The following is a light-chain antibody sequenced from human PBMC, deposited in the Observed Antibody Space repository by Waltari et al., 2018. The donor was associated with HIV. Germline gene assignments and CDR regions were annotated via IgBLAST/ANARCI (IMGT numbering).Light chain of an antibody. CDR1: SGAIGTYNH. CDR3: SSYITTGTIL. CDR2: AVT. J-gene: IGLJ3*02. V-gene: IGLV2-14*03. Sequence: QSALTQPASVSGSLGQSITISCIGSSGAIGTYNHVSWYQQYPDKAPLLLIRAVTTRHSGIPFRFSASKSGRTATLTISGLQAEDEADYYCSSYITTGTILFGGGTKVTVL.